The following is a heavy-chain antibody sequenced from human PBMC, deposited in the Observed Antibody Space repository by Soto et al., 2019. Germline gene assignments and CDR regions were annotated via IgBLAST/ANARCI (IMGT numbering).Heavy chain of an antibody. CDR1: GYTFTSDA. CDR3: ARARIAAAGADFQH. Sequence: ASVTVSCKASGYTFTSDAMHWVRQAPGQRLEWMGWINAGNGNTKYSQKFQGRVTITRDTSASTAYMELSSLRSEDTAVYYCARARIAAAGADFQHWGQGTLVTVSS. CDR2: INAGNGNT. V-gene: IGHV1-3*01. J-gene: IGHJ1*01. D-gene: IGHD6-13*01.